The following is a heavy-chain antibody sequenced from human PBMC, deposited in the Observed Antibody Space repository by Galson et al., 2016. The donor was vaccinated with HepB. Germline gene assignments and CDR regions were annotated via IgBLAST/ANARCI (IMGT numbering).Heavy chain of an antibody. J-gene: IGHJ3*02. V-gene: IGHV6-1*01. CDR1: GDSASGTTIA. CDR2: TYYRSKWYY. Sequence: SFAISGDSASGTTIAWNWIRHSPSRGLEWLGRTYYRSKWYYDYAGSVKSRITINPDTSRNQFSLQLNSVTPEDTAVYYCARDGYTSGWHGAFEIWGQGTMVTVSS. D-gene: IGHD6-19*01. CDR3: ARDGYTSGWHGAFEI.